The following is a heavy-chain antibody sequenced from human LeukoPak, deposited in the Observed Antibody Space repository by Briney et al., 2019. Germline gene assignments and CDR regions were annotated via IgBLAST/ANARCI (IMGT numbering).Heavy chain of an antibody. CDR1: GFTFSSYG. D-gene: IGHD6-19*01. V-gene: IGHV3-30*02. CDR2: IRYDGSNK. CDR3: ARDSSSGWGSNAFDI. J-gene: IGHJ3*02. Sequence: GGSLRLSCAASGFTFSSYGMHWVRQAPGKGLEWVAFIRYDGSNKYYADSVKGRFTISRDNSKNTLYLQMNSLRAEDTAVYYCARDSSSGWGSNAFDIWGQGTMVTVSS.